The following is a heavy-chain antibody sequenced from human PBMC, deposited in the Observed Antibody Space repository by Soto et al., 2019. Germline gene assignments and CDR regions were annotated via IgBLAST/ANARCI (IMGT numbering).Heavy chain of an antibody. J-gene: IGHJ4*02. CDR1: GFTFSNCA. V-gene: IGHV3-23*01. CDR2: ISGSGGST. Sequence: EVQLLESGGGLVQPGGSLRLSCTASGFTFSNCAMNWVRQAPGKGLEWVSAISGSGGSTYYADSVKGRFTISRDNSKNHVSLQMDSLTAEDTAVYFCAKMSLWFGELCPYCFDCWGQGNLVTVSS. D-gene: IGHD3-10*01. CDR3: AKMSLWFGELCPYCFDC.